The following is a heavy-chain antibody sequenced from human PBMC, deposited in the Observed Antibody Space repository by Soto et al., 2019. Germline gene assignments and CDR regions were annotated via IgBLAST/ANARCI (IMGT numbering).Heavy chain of an antibody. CDR3: ARVRITMVRGVTDNP. CDR2: ISYDGSNK. V-gene: IGHV3-30-3*01. Sequence: GGSLRLSCAASGFTFSSYAMHWVRQAPGKGLEWVAVISYDGSNKYYADSVKGRFTISRDNSKNTLYLQMNSLRAEDTAVYYCARVRITMVRGVTDNPWGQGTLVTVSS. CDR1: GFTFSSYA. J-gene: IGHJ5*02. D-gene: IGHD3-10*01.